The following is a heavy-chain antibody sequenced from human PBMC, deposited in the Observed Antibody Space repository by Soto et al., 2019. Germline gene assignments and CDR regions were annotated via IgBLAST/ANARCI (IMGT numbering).Heavy chain of an antibody. D-gene: IGHD3-3*01. CDR3: ARFGITIFGVVIRGFDY. V-gene: IGHV4-31*03. Sequence: QVQLQESGPGLVKPSQTLSLTCTVSGGSISSGGYYWSWIRQHPGKGLEWIGYIYYSGSTYYNPSLKSRVTISVDTSKNQFSLKLSSVTAADTAVYYCARFGITIFGVVIRGFDYWGQGTLVTVSS. CDR2: IYYSGST. J-gene: IGHJ4*02. CDR1: GGSISSGGYY.